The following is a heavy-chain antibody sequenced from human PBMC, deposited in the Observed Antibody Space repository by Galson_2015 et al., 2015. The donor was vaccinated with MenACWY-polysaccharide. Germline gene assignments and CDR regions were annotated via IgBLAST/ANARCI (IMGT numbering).Heavy chain of an antibody. V-gene: IGHV4-39*02. J-gene: IGHJ4*02. CDR3: ARRRKRVAGEFDY. Sequence: ETLSLTCTVSGGSIRTETYFWGWIRQPPGKGLEWIGTTSYTSSTYYNPSLKGRVAFSTDTSNNHFSLTVTSVTAADTAVYYCARRRKRVAGEFDYWGQGTLVTVSS. CDR2: TSYTSST. CDR1: GGSIRTETYF. D-gene: IGHD6-19*01.